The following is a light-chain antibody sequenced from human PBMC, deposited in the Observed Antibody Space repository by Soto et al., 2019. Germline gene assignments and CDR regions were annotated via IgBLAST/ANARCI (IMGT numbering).Light chain of an antibody. CDR1: SSNIGAGFD. V-gene: IGLV1-40*01. J-gene: IGLJ2*01. Sequence: QPVLTQPPSVSGAPGQRLTISCAGTSSNIGAGFDVHWYQQLPGTAPKLLIYANDDRPSGVPDRFPGSTSGTSASLAITGLQAEDAADYYCQSYDNSLLAYVFGGGTKLTVL. CDR2: AND. CDR3: QSYDNSLLAYV.